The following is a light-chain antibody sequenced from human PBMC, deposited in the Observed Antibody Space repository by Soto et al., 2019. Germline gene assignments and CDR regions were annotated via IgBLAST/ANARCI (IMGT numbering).Light chain of an antibody. CDR3: QQHTNSPLT. CDR2: DAS. CDR1: QSVSTY. V-gene: IGKV3-11*01. J-gene: IGKJ5*01. Sequence: EIVLTQSPATLSLSPGERATLSCRASQSVSTYLAWYQQKPGQAPRLLISDASNRATGIPKRFSGSGSGTEFTLTISSLQSEDFAVYYCQQHTNSPLTFGQGTRLEI.